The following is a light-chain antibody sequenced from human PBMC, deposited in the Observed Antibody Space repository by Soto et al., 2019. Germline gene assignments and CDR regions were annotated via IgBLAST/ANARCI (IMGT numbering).Light chain of an antibody. CDR1: QSLSSH. J-gene: IGKJ1*01. Sequence: EIVMTQSPATLSVSPGEGATLSCRASQSLSSHLAWYQQKPGQSPSLLIYGASTRATGIPARFSGSGSGTEFTLTISSLQSEDFAVYYCQQYNNWPQTFGQGTKVEIK. CDR2: GAS. CDR3: QQYNNWPQT. V-gene: IGKV3-15*01.